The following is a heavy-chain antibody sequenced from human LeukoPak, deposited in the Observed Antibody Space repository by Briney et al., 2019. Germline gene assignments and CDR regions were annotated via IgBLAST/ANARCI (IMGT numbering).Heavy chain of an antibody. CDR1: GVSIISYY. Sequence: SATLSLTCPVYGVSIISYYWSWIRQPPGKGLEWIGYIYYSGSTNYKPSLKSRVTISVDTSKNQSSRKLNSVTAADTALYYCARVTGYMVEDYFDYWGQGTLVTVSS. D-gene: IGHD6-13*01. CDR2: IYYSGST. J-gene: IGHJ4*02. CDR3: ARVTGYMVEDYFDY. V-gene: IGHV4-59*01.